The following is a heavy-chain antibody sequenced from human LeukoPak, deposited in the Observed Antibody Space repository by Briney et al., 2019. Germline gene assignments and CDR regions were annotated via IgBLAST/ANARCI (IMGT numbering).Heavy chain of an antibody. CDR3: VKGGYCSTTSCYNNWYLDL. CDR1: RFTFSSYA. J-gene: IGHJ2*01. CDR2: ISGSGGHT. D-gene: IGHD2-2*02. V-gene: IGHV3-23*01. Sequence: GGSLRLSCAASRFTFSSYAMSWVRQAPGKGLEWVSAISGSGGHTFYADSVKGRFTISRDNSKTTLFLLMNSLRAEDTAVYYCVKGGYCSTTSCYNNWYLDLWGRGTLVTVSS.